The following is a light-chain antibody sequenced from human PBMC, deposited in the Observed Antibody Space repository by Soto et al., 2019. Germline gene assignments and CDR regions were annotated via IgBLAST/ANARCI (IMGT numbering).Light chain of an antibody. CDR3: QQYNDWPPQLT. CDR1: QTVSSK. Sequence: EIVMTQSPATLSVSVGERATLSCRASQTVSSKLAWYQQKPGQAPRLLIYGASTRATGIPARFTGSGSGTEFTLTISSLQSEDFAAYYCQQYNDWPPQLTVGGGTKVEFK. CDR2: GAS. J-gene: IGKJ4*01. V-gene: IGKV3-15*01.